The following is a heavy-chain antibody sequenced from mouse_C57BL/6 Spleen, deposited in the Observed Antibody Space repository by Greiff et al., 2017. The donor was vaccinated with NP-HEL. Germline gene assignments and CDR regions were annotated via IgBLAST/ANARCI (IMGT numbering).Heavy chain of an antibody. CDR2: INYDGSST. D-gene: IGHD1-1*01. CDR3: ARGGSRYWYFDV. J-gene: IGHJ1*03. Sequence: EVKLVESEGGLVQPGSSMKLSCTASGFTFSDYYMAWVRQVPEKGLEWVANINYDGSSTYYLDSSKSRFIISRDNAKNILYLQMSSLKSEDTATYYCARGGSRYWYFDVWGTGTTVTVSS. CDR1: GFTFSDYY. V-gene: IGHV5-16*01.